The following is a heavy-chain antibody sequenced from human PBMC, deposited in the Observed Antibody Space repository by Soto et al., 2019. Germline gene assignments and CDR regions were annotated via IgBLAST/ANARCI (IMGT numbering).Heavy chain of an antibody. D-gene: IGHD3-10*01. Sequence: EVQLLESGGGLVQPGGSLRLSCAASGFTFSTYAMGWVRQAPGKGLEWVSVISGSSGTAYFADSVKGRFTISRDNSKNTLYLQMVSLRAEDTAVYHCAKALSKVRGAVDYWGQGTLVTVSS. CDR1: GFTFSTYA. V-gene: IGHV3-23*01. CDR3: AKALSKVRGAVDY. J-gene: IGHJ4*02. CDR2: ISGSSGTA.